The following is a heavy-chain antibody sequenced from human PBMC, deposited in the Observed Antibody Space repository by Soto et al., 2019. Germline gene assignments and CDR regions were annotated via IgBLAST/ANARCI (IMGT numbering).Heavy chain of an antibody. CDR1: GFTFSSYG. CDR3: AKDREALLYGDYKSPFDY. CDR2: ISYDGSNK. J-gene: IGHJ4*02. D-gene: IGHD4-17*01. Sequence: GGSLRLSCAASGFTFSSYGMHWVRQAPGKGLEWVAVISYDGSNKYYADSVKGRFTISRDNSKNTLYLQMNSLRAEDTAVYYCAKDREALLYGDYKSPFDYWGQGTLVTVSS. V-gene: IGHV3-30*18.